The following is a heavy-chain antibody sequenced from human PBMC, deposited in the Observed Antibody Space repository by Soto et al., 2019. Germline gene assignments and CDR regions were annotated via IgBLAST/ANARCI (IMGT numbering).Heavy chain of an antibody. D-gene: IGHD2-21*02. V-gene: IGHV4-59*01. CDR3: ASGDLGLLGY. J-gene: IGHJ4*02. CDR2: IYYSGST. Sequence: SETLSLTCTVSAGSISSYYWSWIRQPPGKGLEWIGYIYYSGSTNYNPSLKSRVTISVDTSKNQFSLKLSSVTAADTAAYYCASGDLGLLGYWGQGTLVTVSS. CDR1: AGSISSYY.